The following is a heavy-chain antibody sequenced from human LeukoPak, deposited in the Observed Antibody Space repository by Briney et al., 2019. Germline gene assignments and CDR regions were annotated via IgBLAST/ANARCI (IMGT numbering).Heavy chain of an antibody. V-gene: IGHV3-7*01. Sequence: GGSLRLSCAASGFTFSSYWMSWARQAPGKGLEWVANIKQDGSEKYYVDSVKGRFTISRDNAKNSLYLQMNRLRAEDTAVYYCARDLYYYDSSGYTTGDYWGQGTLVTVSS. J-gene: IGHJ4*02. CDR2: IKQDGSEK. CDR1: GFTFSSYW. CDR3: ARDLYYYDSSGYTTGDY. D-gene: IGHD3-22*01.